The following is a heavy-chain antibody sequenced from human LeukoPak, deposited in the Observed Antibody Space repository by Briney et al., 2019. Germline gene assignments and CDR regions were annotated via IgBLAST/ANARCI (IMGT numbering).Heavy chain of an antibody. CDR3: ARDRYYDSSGYYRGDWFDP. Sequence: ASVKVSCKASGYTFTTYGISWVRQAPGQGLEWMGWISAYNDDTNYAQKLQGRVTMTTDTSTSTAYMELRSLRSDDTAVYYCARDRYYDSSGYYRGDWFDPWGQGTLVTVSS. CDR2: ISAYNDDT. V-gene: IGHV1-18*01. CDR1: GYTFTTYG. J-gene: IGHJ5*02. D-gene: IGHD3-22*01.